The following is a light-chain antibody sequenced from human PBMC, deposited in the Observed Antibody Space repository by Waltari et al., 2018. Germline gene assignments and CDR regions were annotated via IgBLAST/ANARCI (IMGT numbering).Light chain of an antibody. CDR2: GAS. CDR1: LSIDDS. Sequence: EIVMTQSPATLSVSRGGSATLSCRASLSIDDSLAWYQQKPGQPPRLLIHGASTRDTGITVRFSGSGSGTAFTLTITGLQSEDFAVYFCQQYNQWPLTFGRGTKVEIK. V-gene: IGKV3-15*01. J-gene: IGKJ4*01. CDR3: QQYNQWPLT.